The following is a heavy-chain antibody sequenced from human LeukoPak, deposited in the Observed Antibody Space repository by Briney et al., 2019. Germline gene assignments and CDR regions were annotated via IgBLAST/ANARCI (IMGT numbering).Heavy chain of an antibody. CDR3: ANDVGDSSSLTGYYYYYYMDV. V-gene: IGHV3-23*01. Sequence: PGGSLRLSCAASGFTFSSYAMSWVRQAPGKGLEWVSAISGSGGSTYYADSVKGRFTISRDNSKNTLYLQMNSLRAEDTAVYYCANDVGDSSSLTGYYYYYYMDVWGKGTTVTVSS. J-gene: IGHJ6*03. CDR1: GFTFSSYA. CDR2: ISGSGGST. D-gene: IGHD6-6*01.